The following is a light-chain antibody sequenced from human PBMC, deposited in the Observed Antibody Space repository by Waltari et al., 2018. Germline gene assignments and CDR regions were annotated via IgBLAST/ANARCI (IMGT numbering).Light chain of an antibody. CDR2: GAS. V-gene: IGKV3-20*01. Sequence: MMWTQSPATLSLSPGERATSPCGPSQSISRYLAGYKQKPGQAPRLLIYGASTRATGIPDRFSGSGSGTDFSLTISGLEPEDSAVYYCQHHVRLPATFGQGTKVEIK. J-gene: IGKJ1*01. CDR3: QHHVRLPAT. CDR1: QSISRY.